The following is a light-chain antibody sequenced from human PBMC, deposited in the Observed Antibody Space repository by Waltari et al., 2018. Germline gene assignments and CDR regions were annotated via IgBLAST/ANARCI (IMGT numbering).Light chain of an antibody. Sequence: IQLTQSPSSLSASVGDRVTITCRASQGISSNLAWYQQKPGKAPKLLISAASTLQSGVPLRFSGSGSGTDFTLTISSLQPEDFATYYRQQLNSYPITFGQGTRLEIK. J-gene: IGKJ5*01. V-gene: IGKV1-9*01. CDR2: AAS. CDR1: QGISSN. CDR3: QQLNSYPIT.